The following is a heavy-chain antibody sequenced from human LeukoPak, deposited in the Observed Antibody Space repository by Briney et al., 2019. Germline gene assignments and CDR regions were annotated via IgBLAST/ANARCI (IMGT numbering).Heavy chain of an antibody. CDR3: ARAEVRAGADYYYYYMDV. V-gene: IGHV1-69*06. CDR1: GGTFSSYA. J-gene: IGHJ6*03. D-gene: IGHD3-10*01. Sequence: SVKVSCKASGGTFSSYAISWVRQAPGQGLEWMGGIIPIFGTANYAQKFQGRVTITADKSTSTAYMELSGLRSEDTAVYYCARAEVRAGADYYYYYMDVWGKGTTVTVSS. CDR2: IIPIFGTA.